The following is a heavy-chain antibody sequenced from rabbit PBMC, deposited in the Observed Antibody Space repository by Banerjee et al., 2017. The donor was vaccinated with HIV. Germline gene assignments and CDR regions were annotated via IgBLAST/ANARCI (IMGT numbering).Heavy chain of an antibody. CDR3: ARDAGYAGSNL. J-gene: IGHJ4*01. CDR2: ISAGSSGST. Sequence: QEQLVESGGGLVQPEGSLTLTCKVSGFDFSSNAMCWVRQAPGKGLEWIACISAGSSGSTYYATWAKGRFTISKTSSTTVTLQMTSLTAADTATYFCARDAGYAGSNLWGQGTLVTVS. V-gene: IGHV1S45*01. CDR1: GFDFSSNA. D-gene: IGHD4-2*01.